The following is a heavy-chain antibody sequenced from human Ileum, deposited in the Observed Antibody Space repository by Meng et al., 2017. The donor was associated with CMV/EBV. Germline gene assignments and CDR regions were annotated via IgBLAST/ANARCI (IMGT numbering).Heavy chain of an antibody. D-gene: IGHD1-20*01. Sequence: SGPTLVKPTQTLTLTCTFSVFPLSTSEMSEMRVSWIRQPPGKALEWLARIDWDDEKVYSTSLKTRLTISKDTSKNQAVLTLTNVDPADTATYYCARPHGRSNWSYLDYWGQGILVTVSS. V-gene: IGHV2-70*04. CDR2: IDWDDEK. CDR3: ARPHGRSNWSYLDY. CDR1: VFPLSTSEM. J-gene: IGHJ4*02.